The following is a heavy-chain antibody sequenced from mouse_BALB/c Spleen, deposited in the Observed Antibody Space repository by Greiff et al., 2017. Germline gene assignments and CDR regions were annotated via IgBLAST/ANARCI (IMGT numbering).Heavy chain of an antibody. CDR1: GFAFSSYD. J-gene: IGHJ2*01. V-gene: IGHV5-12-1*01. D-gene: IGHD4-1*01. CDR3: ARSWDGDYFDY. Sequence: EVKLVESGGGLVKPGGSLKLSCAASGFAFSSYDMSWVRQTPEKRLEWVAYISSGGGSTYYPDTVKGRFTISRDNAKNTLYLQMSSLKSEDTAMYYCARSWDGDYFDYWGQGTTLTVSS. CDR2: ISSGGGST.